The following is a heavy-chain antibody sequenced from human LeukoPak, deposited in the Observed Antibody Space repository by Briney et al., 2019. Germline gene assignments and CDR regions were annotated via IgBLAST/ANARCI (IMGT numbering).Heavy chain of an antibody. CDR1: GFTFSDYY. CDR3: ARAWALAGTRLLDY. V-gene: IGHV3-11*06. CDR2: ISSSNSYT. Sequence: GGSLRLSCAASGFTFSDYYMSWIRQAPGKGLEWVSYISSSNSYTNYADSVKGRFYADSVKGRFTISRDNAKNSLYLQMNSLRAEDTAVYYCARAWALAGTRLLDYWGQGTLVTVSS. D-gene: IGHD6-19*01. J-gene: IGHJ4*02.